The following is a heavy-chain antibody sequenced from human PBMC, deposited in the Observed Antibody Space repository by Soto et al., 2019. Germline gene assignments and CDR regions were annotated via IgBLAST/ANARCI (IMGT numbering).Heavy chain of an antibody. D-gene: IGHD5-18*01. J-gene: IGHJ4*02. CDR2: ISYDGSNK. CDR1: GFTFSSYA. Sequence: PGGSLRLSCAASGFTFSSYAMHWVGQAPGKGLEWVAVISYDGSNKYYADSVKGRFTISRDNSKNTLYLQMNSLRAEDTAVYYCARGRSWIQLPVFDYWGQGTLVTVSS. V-gene: IGHV3-30-3*01. CDR3: ARGRSWIQLPVFDY.